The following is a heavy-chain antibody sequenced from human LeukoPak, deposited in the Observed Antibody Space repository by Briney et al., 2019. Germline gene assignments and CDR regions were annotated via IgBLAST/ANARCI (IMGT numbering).Heavy chain of an antibody. CDR2: ISSSGSVT. D-gene: IGHD3-10*01. Sequence: PGGSLRLSCAASGFTFSSYEMSWVRQAPGKGLEWVSYISSSGSVTYYADSVKGRFTISRDNAKNSLYLQMNSLRAEDTAVYYCARGGRFLWFGGDFWGPGTLVTVSS. CDR1: GFTFSSYE. V-gene: IGHV3-48*03. J-gene: IGHJ4*02. CDR3: ARGGRFLWFGGDF.